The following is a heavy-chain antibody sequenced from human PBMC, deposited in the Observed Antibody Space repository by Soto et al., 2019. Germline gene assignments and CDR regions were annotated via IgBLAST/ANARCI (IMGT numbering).Heavy chain of an antibody. CDR1: GGSFSGYY. D-gene: IGHD2-15*01. Sequence: SETLSLTCAVYGGSFSGYYWSWIRQPPGKGLEWIGEINQSGSTNYNPSLKSRVTISVDTSKNQFSLKLSSVTAADTAVYYCARGSGFVVVVAATSDAFDIWGQGTMVTVSS. V-gene: IGHV4-34*01. CDR3: ARGSGFVVVVAATSDAFDI. CDR2: INQSGST. J-gene: IGHJ3*02.